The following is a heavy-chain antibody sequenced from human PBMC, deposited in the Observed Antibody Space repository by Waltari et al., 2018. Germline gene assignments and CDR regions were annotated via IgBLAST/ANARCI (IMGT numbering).Heavy chain of an antibody. CDR1: EFTFSSYA. J-gene: IGHJ6*02. V-gene: IGHV3-30*04. Sequence: QVQLVESGGGVVKPGRSLRVSCAAAEFTFSSYALHWVRQAQCKGLEWVAVISYNGRNIYYVDSVKGRFTISRDNSKKMLHLQMNSLRIEDTAVYYCTRDYCDRANCHGMDVWGQGTTVTVSS. CDR3: TRDYCDRANCHGMDV. CDR2: ISYNGRNI. D-gene: IGHD3-22*01.